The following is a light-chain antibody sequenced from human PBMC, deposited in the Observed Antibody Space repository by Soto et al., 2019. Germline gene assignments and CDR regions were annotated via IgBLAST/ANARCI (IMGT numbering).Light chain of an antibody. Sequence: QSVLTQPRSVSGSPGQSVAISCTGSSSDVGGYNYVSWYQQHPGKAPRVMIYDVSERPSGVPDRFSGSKSGNTASLTISGLQAEDEADYYCCSFAGSHTFVFGGGTKLTV. CDR2: DVS. CDR1: SSDVGGYNY. J-gene: IGLJ2*01. V-gene: IGLV2-11*01. CDR3: CSFAGSHTFV.